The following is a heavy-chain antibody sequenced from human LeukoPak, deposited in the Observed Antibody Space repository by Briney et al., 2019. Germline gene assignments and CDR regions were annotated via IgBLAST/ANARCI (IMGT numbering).Heavy chain of an antibody. CDR1: GGSISSSYY. J-gene: IGHJ5*02. Sequence: SETLSLTCAVSGGSISSSYYWSWIRQPPGKGLEWIGYIYYSGSTNYNPSLKSRVTISVDTSKNQFSLKLSSVTAADTAVYYCARRKGIYSSSVSWFDPWGQGTLVTVSS. CDR3: ARRKGIYSSSVSWFDP. V-gene: IGHV4-61*01. D-gene: IGHD6-13*01. CDR2: IYYSGST.